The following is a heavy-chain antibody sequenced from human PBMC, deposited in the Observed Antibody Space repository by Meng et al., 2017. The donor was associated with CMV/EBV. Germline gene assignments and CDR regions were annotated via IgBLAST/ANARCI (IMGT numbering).Heavy chain of an antibody. Sequence: GGSLRLSCAASGFTFSSYSMNWVRQAPGKGLEWVSSISSSGSYIYYADSVKGRFTISRDNAKNSLYLQMNSLRAEDTAVYYCARDIYDFWSGYYTYEIIYWGQGTLVTVSS. D-gene: IGHD3-3*01. J-gene: IGHJ4*02. V-gene: IGHV3-21*01. CDR3: ARDIYDFWSGYYTYEIIY. CDR2: ISSSGSYI. CDR1: GFTFSSYS.